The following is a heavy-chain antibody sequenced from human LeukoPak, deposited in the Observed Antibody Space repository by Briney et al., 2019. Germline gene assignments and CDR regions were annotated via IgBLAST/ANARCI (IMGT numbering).Heavy chain of an antibody. Sequence: GGSLRLSCAASGFTFSSYGMHWVRQAPGKGLEWVAFIRYDGSNKYYADSVKGRFTISRDNAKNSLYLQMNSLRAEDTAVYYCASQTPEMATILGRFDYWGQGTLVTVSS. CDR2: IRYDGSNK. CDR3: ASQTPEMATILGRFDY. J-gene: IGHJ4*02. V-gene: IGHV3-30*02. D-gene: IGHD5-24*01. CDR1: GFTFSSYG.